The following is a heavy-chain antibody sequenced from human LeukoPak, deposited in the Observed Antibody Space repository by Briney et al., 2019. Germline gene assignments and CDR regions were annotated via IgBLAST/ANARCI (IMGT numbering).Heavy chain of an antibody. CDR1: GFTFSSYW. CDR2: IKQDGSEK. V-gene: IGHV3-7*03. CDR3: ARSSMITFGGVIVKAFDI. J-gene: IGHJ3*02. Sequence: GGSLRLSCAASGFTFSSYWMSWVRQAPGKGLEWVANIKQDGSEKYYVDSVKGRFTISRGNAKNSLYLQMNSLRAEDTAVYYCARSSMITFGGVIVKAFDIWGQGTMVTVSS. D-gene: IGHD3-16*02.